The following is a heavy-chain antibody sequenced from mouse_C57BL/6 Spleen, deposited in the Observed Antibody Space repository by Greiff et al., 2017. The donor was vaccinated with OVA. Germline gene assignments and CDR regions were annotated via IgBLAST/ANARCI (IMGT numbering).Heavy chain of an antibody. Sequence: VQLQQSGAELVRPGASVKLSCTASGFNIKDYYMHWVKQRPEQGLEWIGRIDPEDGDTEYDPKFQGKATMTADTSSNTAYLQLSSLTSEDTAVCYCTTSPPNYAMDYWGQGTSVTVSS. J-gene: IGHJ4*01. CDR3: TTSPPNYAMDY. CDR1: GFNIKDYY. CDR2: IDPEDGDT. V-gene: IGHV14-1*01.